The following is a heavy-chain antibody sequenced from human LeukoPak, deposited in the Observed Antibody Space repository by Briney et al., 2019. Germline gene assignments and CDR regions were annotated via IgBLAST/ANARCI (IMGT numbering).Heavy chain of an antibody. V-gene: IGHV3-30*02. Sequence: GGSLRLSCAASGFTFSSYGMHWVRQAPGKGLEWVAFIRYDGSNKYYADSVKGRFTISRDNSKNTLYLQMNSLRAEDTAVYYCARGGAAMAYYWGQGTLVTVSS. J-gene: IGHJ4*02. CDR1: GFTFSSYG. CDR3: ARGGAAMAYY. CDR2: IRYDGSNK. D-gene: IGHD5-18*01.